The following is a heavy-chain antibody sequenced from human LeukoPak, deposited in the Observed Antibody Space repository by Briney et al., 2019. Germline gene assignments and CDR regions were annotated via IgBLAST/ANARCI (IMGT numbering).Heavy chain of an antibody. Sequence: PGGSLRLSCAAPGFTFSSYAMHWVRQAPGKGLEWVAVISYDGSNKYYADSVKGLFTISRDNSKNTLYLQMNSLRAEDTAVYYCASDLVGWLVRSPFDYWGQGTLVTVSS. J-gene: IGHJ4*02. CDR2: ISYDGSNK. D-gene: IGHD6-19*01. CDR3: ASDLVGWLVRSPFDY. CDR1: GFTFSSYA. V-gene: IGHV3-30*04.